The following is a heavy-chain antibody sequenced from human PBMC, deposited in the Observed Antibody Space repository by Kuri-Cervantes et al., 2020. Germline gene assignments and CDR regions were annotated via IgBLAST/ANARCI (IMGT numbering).Heavy chain of an antibody. CDR2: VKFDGSHK. Sequence: GESLKISCAASGFTFTSYWMHWVRQAPGKGLEWVAFVKFDGSHKFYTDSVKGRFTISRDNSKNTLYLQMNSLRAEDTAVYYCAKFLVVVTAPHDAFDIWGQGTMVTVSS. CDR1: GFTFTSYW. D-gene: IGHD2-21*02. CDR3: AKFLVVVTAPHDAFDI. J-gene: IGHJ3*02. V-gene: IGHV3-30*02.